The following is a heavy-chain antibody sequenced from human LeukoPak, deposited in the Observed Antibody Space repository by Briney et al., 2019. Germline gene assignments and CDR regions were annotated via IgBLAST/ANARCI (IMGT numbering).Heavy chain of an antibody. D-gene: IGHD3-22*01. Sequence: ASVKVSCKASGYTFTGYYMHWVRQAPGQGLEWMGRINPNSGGTNDAQKFQGRVTMTRDTSISTAYMELSRLRSDDTAVYYCARAVYYDSSGYGYWYFDLWGRGTLVTVSS. J-gene: IGHJ2*01. V-gene: IGHV1-2*06. CDR1: GYTFTGYY. CDR3: ARAVYYDSSGYGYWYFDL. CDR2: INPNSGGT.